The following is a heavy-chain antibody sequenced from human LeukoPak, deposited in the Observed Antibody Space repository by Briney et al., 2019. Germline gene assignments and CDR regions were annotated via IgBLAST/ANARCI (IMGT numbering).Heavy chain of an antibody. CDR3: ARDDFGDLT. CDR1: GGSISSGSYY. D-gene: IGHD4-17*01. Sequence: SQTLSLTCTVSGGSISSGSYYWSWIRQPAGKGLEWIGRIYTSGSTNYNPSLKSRVTISVDTSKNQFSLKLNSVTAADTAFHYCARDDFGDLTWGQGTLVTVSS. V-gene: IGHV4-61*02. J-gene: IGHJ5*02. CDR2: IYTSGST.